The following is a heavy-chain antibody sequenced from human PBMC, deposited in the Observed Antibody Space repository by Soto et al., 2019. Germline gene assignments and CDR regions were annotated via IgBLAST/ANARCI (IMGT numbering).Heavy chain of an antibody. CDR1: GYTFTGYY. D-gene: IGHD2-2*01. CDR2: INPNSGGT. CDR3: ARDGPVYCNRNSCPYNWFDP. J-gene: IGHJ5*02. V-gene: IGHV1-2*04. Sequence: ASVTVSCTASGYTFTGYYMHWVRQAPGQGLEWMGWINPNSGGTNYAQKFQGWVTMTRDTSISTAYMELSRLRSDDTAVYYCARDGPVYCNRNSCPYNWFDPWGQGILVTVSS.